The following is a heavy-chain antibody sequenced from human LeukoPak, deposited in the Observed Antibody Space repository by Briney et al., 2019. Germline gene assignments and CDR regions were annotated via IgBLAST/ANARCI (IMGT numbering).Heavy chain of an antibody. CDR1: RFIFSDHW. J-gene: IGHJ4*02. CDR2: INNDGSST. D-gene: IGHD3-3*01. V-gene: IGHV3-74*01. Sequence: GGSRRLSWAAARFIFSDHWMHWVSQAPGKGLVWLSRINNDGSSTIYADSVKGRFTFSRHNAENTLFLEMSSLRVEDTAVYYCVRERNNFWSGHHSIFDSWGQGTLVTVSS. CDR3: VRERNNFWSGHHSIFDS.